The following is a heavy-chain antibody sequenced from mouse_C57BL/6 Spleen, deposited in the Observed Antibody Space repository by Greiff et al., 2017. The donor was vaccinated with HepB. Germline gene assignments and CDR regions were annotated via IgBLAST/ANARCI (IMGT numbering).Heavy chain of an antibody. Sequence: EVQLQQSGPGLVKPSPSLSLTCSVTGYSITSGYYWNWIRQFPGNKLEWMGYISYDGSNNYNPSLKNRNSITRDTSKNQFFLKLNSVTTEDTATYYCARDCAWFAYWGQGTLDTVSA. CDR1: GYSITSGYY. J-gene: IGHJ3*01. CDR3: ARDCAWFAY. CDR2: ISYDGSN. V-gene: IGHV3-6*01.